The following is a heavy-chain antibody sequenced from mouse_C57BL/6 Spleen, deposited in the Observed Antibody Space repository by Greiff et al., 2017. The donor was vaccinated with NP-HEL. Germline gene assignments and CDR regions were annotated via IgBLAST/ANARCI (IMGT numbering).Heavy chain of an antibody. J-gene: IGHJ2*01. CDR2: INYDGSST. D-gene: IGHD2-1*01. Sequence: EVQLVESEGGLVQPGSSMKLSCTASGFTFSDYYMAWVRQVPEKGLEWVANINYDGSSTYYLDSLKSRFIISRDNAKNILYLQMSSLKSEDTATYYCARDHSYGNYFDYWGQGTTLTVSS. V-gene: IGHV5-16*01. CDR1: GFTFSDYY. CDR3: ARDHSYGNYFDY.